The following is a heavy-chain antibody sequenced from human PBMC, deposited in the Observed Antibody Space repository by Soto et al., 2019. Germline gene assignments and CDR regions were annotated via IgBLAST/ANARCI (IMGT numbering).Heavy chain of an antibody. CDR2: IYYSGST. CDR1: GGSISSYY. Sequence: SETLSLTCTVSGGSISSYYWSWIRQPPGKGLEWIGYIYYSGSTNYNPSLKSRVTISVDTSKNQFSLKLSSVTAADTAVYYCARAGGPYGMDVWGQGTTVTVSS. J-gene: IGHJ6*02. D-gene: IGHD1-26*01. V-gene: IGHV4-59*01. CDR3: ARAGGPYGMDV.